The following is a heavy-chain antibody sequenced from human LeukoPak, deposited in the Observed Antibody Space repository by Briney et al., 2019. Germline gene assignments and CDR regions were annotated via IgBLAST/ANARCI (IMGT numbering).Heavy chain of an antibody. CDR1: VGTFSRYA. Sequence: SVNDSFKASVGTFSRYAINWVRQAPGQGLEWMGRIIPIFGTANYAQKFQGRVTITTDESTSTAYMELSSLRSEDTAVYYCARAVSVGDTAIVLWGQGTLVTVSS. V-gene: IGHV1-69*05. CDR3: ARAVSVGDTAIVL. J-gene: IGHJ4*02. CDR2: IIPIFGTA. D-gene: IGHD5-18*01.